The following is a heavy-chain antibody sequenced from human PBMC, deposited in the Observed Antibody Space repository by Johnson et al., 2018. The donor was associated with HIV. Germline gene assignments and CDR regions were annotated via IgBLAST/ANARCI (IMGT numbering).Heavy chain of an antibody. Sequence: QVQLVESGGGVVQPGRSLRLSCAASGFTFSTYGMHWVRQAPGKGLEWVAVISYDGSNKYYADSVKGRFNIFRDNSENTLYLQMNSLRAEDTAVYYCASHVGSSVGSTFDIWGQGTMVTVSS. CDR3: ASHVGSSVGSTFDI. J-gene: IGHJ3*02. V-gene: IGHV3-30*19. CDR2: ISYDGSNK. CDR1: GFTFSTYG. D-gene: IGHD3-10*01.